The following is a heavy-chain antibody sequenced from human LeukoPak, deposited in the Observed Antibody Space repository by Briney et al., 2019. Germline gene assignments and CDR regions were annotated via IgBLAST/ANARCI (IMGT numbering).Heavy chain of an antibody. CDR3: ARGTRAAIILAAPATFDY. D-gene: IGHD2-2*01. V-gene: IGHV1-46*01. CDR2: INPSGGGT. CDR1: GYTFTSYY. J-gene: IGHJ4*02. Sequence: ASVKVSCKASGYTFTSYYMHWVRQAPGQGLEWMGIINPSGGGTSYAQKFQGRVTKTRDTSTSTVYMELSSLRSEDTAVYYCARGTRAAIILAAPATFDYWGKGPLVTVSS.